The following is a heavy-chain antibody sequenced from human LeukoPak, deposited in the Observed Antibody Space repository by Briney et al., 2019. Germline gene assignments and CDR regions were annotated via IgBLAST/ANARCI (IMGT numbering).Heavy chain of an antibody. CDR2: IFHSGST. V-gene: IGHV4-38-2*01. CDR3: ARHSGPYSGSSQY. Sequence: SETLSLTCSVSGYSLSSGFYWGWIRQSPGKGLQWIGSIFHSGSTYYNPSLKSRLTISVDTSKNQFSLKLTSVTAADTAVYYCARHSGPYSGSSQYWGQGTLVTVSS. D-gene: IGHD6-13*01. CDR1: GYSLSSGFY. J-gene: IGHJ4*02.